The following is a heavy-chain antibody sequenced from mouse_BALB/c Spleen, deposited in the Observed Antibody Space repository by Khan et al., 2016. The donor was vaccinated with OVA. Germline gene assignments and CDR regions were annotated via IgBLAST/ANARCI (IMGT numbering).Heavy chain of an antibody. Sequence: QVQLKESGAELVRPGTSVNISCKASGDAFINYWLGWVKQRPGHGLEWIGDIYTGSGNTYYNEKLKGKVTLTADKSSSTAYLQLINLTSEDSAVYFCARWGMDSWGQGTSVTVSS. V-gene: IGHV1-63*01. CDR2: IYTGSGNT. CDR3: ARWGMDS. J-gene: IGHJ4*01. CDR1: GDAFINYW.